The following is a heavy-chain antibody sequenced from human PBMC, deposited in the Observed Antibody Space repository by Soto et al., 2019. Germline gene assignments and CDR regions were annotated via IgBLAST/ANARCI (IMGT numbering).Heavy chain of an antibody. CDR3: AKEVSLGSTVDLGY. V-gene: IGHV3-23*01. CDR1: GFTFSIFA. J-gene: IGHJ4*02. Sequence: LRLSCAASGFTFSIFAMSWVRQSPGKGLEWVSTISGSGGSTYYADAVKGRFTISRDNSMGTLYLQMKSLRVEDTAIYYCAKEVSLGSTVDLGYWGQGALVTVSS. D-gene: IGHD7-27*01. CDR2: ISGSGGST.